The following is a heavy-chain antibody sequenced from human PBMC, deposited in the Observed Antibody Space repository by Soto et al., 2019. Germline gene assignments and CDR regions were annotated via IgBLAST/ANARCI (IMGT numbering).Heavy chain of an antibody. V-gene: IGHV3-23*01. CDR1: GFTFSTYG. Sequence: EVQLLESGGGLVQPGGSLRLSCTASGFTFSTYGMSWVRQAPGKGLEWVSSLSGDGTTTYYLDSVKGRFTISRDNSRNTLSLQTNSLRTEDTAIYYCAKDISFDTSAYNYWGQGILVAVSS. J-gene: IGHJ4*02. CDR2: LSGDGTTT. D-gene: IGHD3-22*01. CDR3: AKDISFDTSAYNY.